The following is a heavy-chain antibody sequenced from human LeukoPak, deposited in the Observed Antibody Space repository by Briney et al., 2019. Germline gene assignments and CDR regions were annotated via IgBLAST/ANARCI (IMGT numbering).Heavy chain of an antibody. Sequence: GGSLRLSCAASGFTFSNAWISWVRQAPGKGLEWVGRFRSKTDGGTIDYAAPVKGRFTISRDDSRNTLYLQMNSLKTEDTAVYYCTTVIMGAPKDDYWGQGTLVSVSS. V-gene: IGHV3-15*05. CDR1: GFTFSNAW. J-gene: IGHJ4*02. CDR2: FRSKTDGGTI. CDR3: TTVIMGAPKDDY. D-gene: IGHD1-26*01.